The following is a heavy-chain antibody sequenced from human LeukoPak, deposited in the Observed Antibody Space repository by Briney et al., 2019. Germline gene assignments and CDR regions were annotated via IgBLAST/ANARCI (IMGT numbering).Heavy chain of an antibody. Sequence: SETLSLTCTVSGGSISSSSYYWGWIRQPPGKGLEWIGSIYCSGSTYYNPSLKSRVTISVDTSKNQFSLKLSSVTAADTAVYYCARLEEAAAGTRGGYYFDYWGQGTLVTVSS. J-gene: IGHJ4*02. D-gene: IGHD6-13*01. CDR1: GGSISSSSYY. CDR2: IYCSGST. V-gene: IGHV4-39*01. CDR3: ARLEEAAAGTRGGYYFDY.